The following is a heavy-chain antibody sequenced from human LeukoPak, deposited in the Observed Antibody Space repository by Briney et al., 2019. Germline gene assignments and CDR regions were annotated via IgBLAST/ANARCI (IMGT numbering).Heavy chain of an antibody. J-gene: IGHJ4*02. Sequence: GGSLRLSCAASGFTFSSHGMHWVRQAPGKGLEWVAFIRYDGSNKYYADSVKGRFTISRDNSKNTLYLQMNSLRAEDTAVYYCAKEPGEGAGSYYNYWGQGTLVTVSS. V-gene: IGHV3-30*02. CDR2: IRYDGSNK. D-gene: IGHD3-10*01. CDR3: AKEPGEGAGSYYNY. CDR1: GFTFSSHG.